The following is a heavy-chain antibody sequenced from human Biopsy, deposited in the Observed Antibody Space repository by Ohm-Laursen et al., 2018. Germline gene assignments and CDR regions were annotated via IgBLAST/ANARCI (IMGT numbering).Heavy chain of an antibody. CDR3: VAYPSSGFFENNDDFAMDV. V-gene: IGHV1-69*15. J-gene: IGHJ6*02. D-gene: IGHD6-19*01. CDR2: SIPLFNTA. CDR1: GGSFSTYA. Sequence: SSVKVSCKASGGSFSTYAVSWVRQAPGQGLEWVGSSIPLFNTANYAERFQGRVTITADVTTTTAYMDLSGLRSEDTAVYYCVAYPSSGFFENNDDFAMDVWGQGTAVSVSS.